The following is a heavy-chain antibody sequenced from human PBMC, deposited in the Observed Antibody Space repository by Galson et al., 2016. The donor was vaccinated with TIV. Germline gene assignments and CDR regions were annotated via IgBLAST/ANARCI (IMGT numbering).Heavy chain of an antibody. V-gene: IGHV4-38-2*01. CDR1: GFSISSGYW. CDR3: ARQSNNIVIGEGWYYDHGIDV. CDR2: VHHVGVT. Sequence: SETLSLTCAVSGFSISSGYWWDWIRQAPGKGLEWIGTVHHVGVTFYNPSLKSRVTITKDEPDNSFSLKMRSVTAADPATYYCARQSNNIVIGEGWYYDHGIDVWGQGTTVTV. D-gene: IGHD5-12*01. J-gene: IGHJ6*02.